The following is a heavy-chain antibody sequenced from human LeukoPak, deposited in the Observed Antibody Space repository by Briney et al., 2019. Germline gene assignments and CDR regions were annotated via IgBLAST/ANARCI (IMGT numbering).Heavy chain of an antibody. D-gene: IGHD6-13*01. V-gene: IGHV4-34*01. CDR1: AGSFSGYY. J-gene: IGHJ5*02. CDR3: ARKGIAAAGTYNWFDP. CDR2: INHSGST. Sequence: AETLSPTCAVYAGSFSGYYWSWIRQPPGKGLEWIGEINHSGSTNYNPSLKSRVTISVDTSKNQFSLKLSSVTAADTAVYYCARKGIAAAGTYNWFDPWGQGTLVTVSS.